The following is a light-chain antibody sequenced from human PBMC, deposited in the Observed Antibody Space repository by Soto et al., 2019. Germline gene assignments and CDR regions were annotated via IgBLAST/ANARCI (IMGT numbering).Light chain of an antibody. CDR3: QQYDGAPLT. CDR1: QSINSKS. V-gene: IGKV3-20*01. Sequence: EIVLTQSPGTLSLSPGEGATVSCRVSQSINSKSLVWYQRKFGQAPRLLIYNTSTRDTGIPDRFNGSGSGTDFALTINRLEPEDFAVYYCQQYDGAPLTFGPGTKVDVK. CDR2: NTS. J-gene: IGKJ3*01.